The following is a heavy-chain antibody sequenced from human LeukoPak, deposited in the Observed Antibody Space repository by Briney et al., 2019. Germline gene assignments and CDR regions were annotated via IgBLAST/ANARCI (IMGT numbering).Heavy chain of an antibody. CDR1: GFTFSDYS. V-gene: IGHV4-38-2*01. Sequence: GSLRLSCAASGFTFSDYSMNWVRQAPGKGLEWIGSIYYSGSTYYNPSLKSRVTISVDTSKNQFSLKLSSVTAADTAVYYCARVSVYFDYWGQGTLVTVSS. CDR3: ARVSVYFDY. CDR2: IYYSGST. J-gene: IGHJ4*02.